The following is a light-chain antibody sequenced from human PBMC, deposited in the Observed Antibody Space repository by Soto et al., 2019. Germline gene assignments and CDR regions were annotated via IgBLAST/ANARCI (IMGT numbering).Light chain of an antibody. CDR2: KAS. J-gene: IGKJ1*01. CDR3: QQYETFSGT. V-gene: IGKV1-5*03. CDR1: QTISSW. Sequence: DIQMTQSPSTLSGSVGDRVTITCRASQTISSWLAWYQQKPGKAPKLLIYKASTLKSGVPSRFSGSGSGTEFTLTISSLQPDDFGTYYCQQYETFSGTFGPGTKVEI.